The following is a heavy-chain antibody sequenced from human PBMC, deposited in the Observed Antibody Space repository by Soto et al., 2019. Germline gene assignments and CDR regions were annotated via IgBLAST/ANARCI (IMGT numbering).Heavy chain of an antibody. D-gene: IGHD3-3*01. CDR3: ARLLAXGAYYDFWSGYSGWFDP. Sequence: ASVKVSCKASGYTFTGYYMHWVRQAPGQGLEWMGWINPNSGGTNYAQKFQGWVTMTRDTSISTAYMELSRLRSDDTAVYYCARLLAXGAYYDFWSGYSGWFDPWGQGTLVTVSS. V-gene: IGHV1-2*04. CDR1: GYTFTGYY. CDR2: INPNSGGT. J-gene: IGHJ5*02.